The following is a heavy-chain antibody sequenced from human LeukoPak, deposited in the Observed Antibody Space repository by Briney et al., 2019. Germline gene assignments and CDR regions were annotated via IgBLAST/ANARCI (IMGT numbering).Heavy chain of an antibody. D-gene: IGHD6-13*01. Sequence: GESLKISCKGSGYRFTNYWIGWVRQMPGKGLEWMGIIYPGDSDARYSPSFQGQVTFSADKSISTAYLQWSSLKASDTAMYYCARLLRNIAAAVYYFDYWGQGTLVTVSS. CDR1: GYRFTNYW. J-gene: IGHJ4*02. CDR2: IYPGDSDA. V-gene: IGHV5-51*01. CDR3: ARLLRNIAAAVYYFDY.